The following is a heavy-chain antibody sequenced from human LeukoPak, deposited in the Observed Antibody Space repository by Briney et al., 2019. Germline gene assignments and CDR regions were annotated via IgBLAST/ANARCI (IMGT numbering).Heavy chain of an antibody. CDR3: ARVALDSSGDNYGQGAFDY. V-gene: IGHV3-48*03. CDR1: GFTFSRYE. D-gene: IGHD6-19*01. Sequence: GGCPRLSCAASGFTFSRYEMNWVRRAPGKGLEWLSYISGSGRTIFYGDSVKGRFTISRDNANNSLYLQINSLRAEDTALYYCARVALDSSGDNYGQGAFDYWGQGTLVSVSS. J-gene: IGHJ4*02. CDR2: ISGSGRTI.